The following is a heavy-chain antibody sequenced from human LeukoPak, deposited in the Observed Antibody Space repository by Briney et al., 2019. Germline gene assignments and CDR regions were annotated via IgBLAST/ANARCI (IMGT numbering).Heavy chain of an antibody. CDR2: ISGSGGST. Sequence: GGSLRLSCAASGFTFSSYAMSWVRQAPGKGLEWVSAISGSGGSTYYADSVKGRFTISRDNSKNTLYLQMNSLRAEDTAVYYCAKGDIVVVPAANWFVPWGQGTLVTVSS. CDR3: AKGDIVVVPAANWFVP. CDR1: GFTFSSYA. J-gene: IGHJ5*02. D-gene: IGHD2-2*01. V-gene: IGHV3-23*01.